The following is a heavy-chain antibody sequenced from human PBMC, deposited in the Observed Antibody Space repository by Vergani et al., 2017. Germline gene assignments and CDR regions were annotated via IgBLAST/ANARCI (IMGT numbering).Heavy chain of an antibody. CDR1: GDSISSGDYY. D-gene: IGHD3-10*01. V-gene: IGHV4-30-4*08. CDR3: AISSGRQESTFDY. CDR2: IYYSGST. Sequence: QVQLQESGPGLVKPSQTLSLTCTVSGDSISSGDYYWSWIRQPPGKGLEWIGYIYYSGSTYYNPSLKSRVTISVDTSKNQFSLKLSSVTAADTAVYYCAISSGRQESTFDYWGQGTLVTVSS. J-gene: IGHJ4*02.